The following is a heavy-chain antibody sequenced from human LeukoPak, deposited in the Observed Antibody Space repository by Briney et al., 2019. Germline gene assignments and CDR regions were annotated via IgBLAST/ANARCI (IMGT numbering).Heavy chain of an antibody. CDR2: IYYSGST. D-gene: IGHD3-10*01. V-gene: IGHV4-59*08. J-gene: IGHJ5*02. CDR1: GDSINNYY. Sequence: SETLSLTCTVSGDSINNYYWSWIRQPPGKGLEWIGYIYYSGSTTYNPSPKSRVTISVDTSKNQFSPKLSSVTAADTAVYYCARRGYYGSGTYFYSWFDPWGQGTLVTVSS. CDR3: ARRGYYGSGTYFYSWFDP.